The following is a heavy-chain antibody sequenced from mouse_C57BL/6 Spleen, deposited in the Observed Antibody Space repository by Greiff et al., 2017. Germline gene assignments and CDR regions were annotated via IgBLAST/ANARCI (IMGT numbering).Heavy chain of an antibody. CDR1: GYAFSSSW. V-gene: IGHV1-82*01. J-gene: IGHJ2*01. D-gene: IGHD1-1*01. Sequence: VQLVESGPELVKPGASVKISCKASGYAFSSSWMNWVKQRPGKGLEWIGRIYPGDGDTNYNGKFKGKATLTADKSSSTAYMQLSSLTSEDSAVYFCARSITTAFDYWGQGTTLTVSS. CDR2: IYPGDGDT. CDR3: ARSITTAFDY.